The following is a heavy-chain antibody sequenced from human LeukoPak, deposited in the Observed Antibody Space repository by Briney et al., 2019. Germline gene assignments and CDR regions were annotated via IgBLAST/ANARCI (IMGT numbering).Heavy chain of an antibody. D-gene: IGHD3-3*01. V-gene: IGHV4-39*01. CDR2: LYYSGST. J-gene: IGHJ5*02. CDR3: ARLEEGYDFWSGYYIPNWFDA. Sequence: SETLSLTCTVSGGSISSSSYYWGWIRQPPGKGLEWIGSLYYSGSTYYNPSFKSRVTIAVYASRNLFSLKLSSVTAADTAVYYCARLEEGYDFWSGYYIPNWFDAWGQGTLVTVSS. CDR1: GGSISSSSYY.